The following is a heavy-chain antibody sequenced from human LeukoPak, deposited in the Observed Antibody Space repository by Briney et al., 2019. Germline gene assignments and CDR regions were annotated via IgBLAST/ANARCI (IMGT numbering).Heavy chain of an antibody. V-gene: IGHV3-7*01. D-gene: IGHD5-24*01. J-gene: IGHJ4*02. CDR2: INQEGSEK. Sequence: LPGGSLRLSCAVSGLTFRSYWMSWVRQAPGKGLEWVANINQEGSEKYFVDSMRGRFTISRDNAKNSLHLQMNALRAEDTAVYYCARERDGRFFDYWGQRTLVTVSS. CDR3: ARERDGRFFDY. CDR1: GLTFRSYW.